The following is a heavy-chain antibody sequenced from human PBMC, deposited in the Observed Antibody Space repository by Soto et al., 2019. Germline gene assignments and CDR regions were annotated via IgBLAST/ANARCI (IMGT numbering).Heavy chain of an antibody. CDR2: ITSSGGAP. Sequence: ELELVESGGGLVQPGRSLSLSCAASGFGFSNYELNWVRQAPGKGMEWVPYITSSGGAPMYAVSVKGRFTISRDNAKDSLYLEMNSLRVEDTAVYYCARGDCKTSCYIGFWGQGALVTVSS. D-gene: IGHD2-2*02. CDR1: GFGFSNYE. V-gene: IGHV3-48*03. CDR3: ARGDCKTSCYIGF. J-gene: IGHJ4*02.